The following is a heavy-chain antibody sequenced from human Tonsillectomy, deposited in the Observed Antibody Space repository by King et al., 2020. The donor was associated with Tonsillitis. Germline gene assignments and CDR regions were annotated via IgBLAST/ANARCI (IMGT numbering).Heavy chain of an antibody. Sequence: QLQESGPGLVKPSQTLSLTCTVSGGSISSGNYYWPWIRQPAGKGLEWIGRIYTSGNTNYNPSLKSRLTIAVDTSKNQFALTLSSVTAADTAVYYCASVEMATYGHAFDIWGQGTMVTVSS. CDR3: ASVEMATYGHAFDI. V-gene: IGHV4-61*02. CDR2: IYTSGNT. D-gene: IGHD5-24*01. CDR1: GGSISSGNYY. J-gene: IGHJ3*02.